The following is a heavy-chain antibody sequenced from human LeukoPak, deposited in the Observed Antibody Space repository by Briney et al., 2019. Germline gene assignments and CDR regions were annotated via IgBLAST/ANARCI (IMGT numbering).Heavy chain of an antibody. J-gene: IGHJ6*02. CDR2: IKQDGSEK. CDR3: VRSMDV. V-gene: IGHV3-7*01. Sequence: GGSLRLSCAVSGFTFSTYWMHWVRQTPGKGLEWVANIKQDGSEKNYVDSVKGRFTISRANAKNSLYLQMNSLGAEDTAVYYCVRSMDVWGQGTTVTVSS. CDR1: GFTFSTYW.